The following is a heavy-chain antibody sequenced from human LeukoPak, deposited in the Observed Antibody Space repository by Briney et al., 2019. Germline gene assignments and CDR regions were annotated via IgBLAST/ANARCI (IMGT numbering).Heavy chain of an antibody. CDR2: IYCSGST. CDR1: GGSISSGDYY. J-gene: IGHJ6*03. CDR3: ARNNYYYYYYMDV. V-gene: IGHV4-30-4*08. Sequence: SETLSLTCTVSGGSISSGDYYWSWIRQPPGKGLEWIGYIYCSGSTYYNPSLKSRVTISVDTSKNQFSLKLSSVTAADTAVYYCARNNYYYYYYMDVWGKGTTVTVSS. D-gene: IGHD1-14*01.